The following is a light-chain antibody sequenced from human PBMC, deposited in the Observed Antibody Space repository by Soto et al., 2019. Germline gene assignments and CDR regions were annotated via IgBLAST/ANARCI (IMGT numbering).Light chain of an antibody. CDR3: LQDYDFPFT. CDR1: QDIRND. Sequence: AIQMTQSPSSLSASVGDRVTITCRASQDIRNDLGWYQQRPGKAPKVLIYAASSLQSGVPSRFSGSGSGTEFTLPISSLQPEDFATYYCLQDYDFPFTFGPGTKVEIK. J-gene: IGKJ3*01. V-gene: IGKV1-6*01. CDR2: AAS.